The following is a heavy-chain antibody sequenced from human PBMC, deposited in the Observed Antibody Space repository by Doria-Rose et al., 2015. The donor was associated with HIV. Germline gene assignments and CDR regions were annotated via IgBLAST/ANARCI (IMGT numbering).Heavy chain of an antibody. Sequence: QVQLQESGPGLVKPSETLSLTCSVSGASVSSRGYYWNWIRQVPGKGLESLGYTCYTGASDYSPSLKSRLNMAVDTSKNQFSLKLSFVTVADTAVYYCARMGSYRELDYWGQGALVIVSA. CDR2: TCYTGAS. CDR1: GASVSSRGYY. D-gene: IGHD3-3*01. V-gene: IGHV4-31*03. J-gene: IGHJ4*02. CDR3: ARMGSYRELDY.